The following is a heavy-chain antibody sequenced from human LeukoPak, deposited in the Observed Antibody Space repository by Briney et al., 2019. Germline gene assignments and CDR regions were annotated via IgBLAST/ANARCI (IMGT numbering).Heavy chain of an antibody. D-gene: IGHD2-21*01. CDR2: FDPEDGET. J-gene: IGHJ3*02. CDR1: GNTLSELS. Sequence: ASVKVSCKVSGNTLSELSMHWVRQALGKGLEWMGGFDPEDGETIYAQKFQGRVTMNEDTSTDTAYMELSSLRSEDTAVYYCATWVRFRPILVDAFDMWGQGTMVTVSP. V-gene: IGHV1-24*01. CDR3: ATWVRFRPILVDAFDM.